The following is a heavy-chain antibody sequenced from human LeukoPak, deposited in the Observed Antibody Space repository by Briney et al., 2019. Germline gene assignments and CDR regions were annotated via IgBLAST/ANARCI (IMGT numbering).Heavy chain of an antibody. CDR1: GFTFSDYA. CDR2: FRNKAYGGTA. CDR3: TREKRYFDWFQADY. Sequence: GGSLRLSCTASGFTFSDYAMSWFRQAQGKGLKWLVFFRNKAYGGTAEYAASVKGRFTISRDDSKTIAYLQMNSLKTEDTAVYYCTREKRYFDWFQADYWGQGTLVTVSS. D-gene: IGHD3-9*01. V-gene: IGHV3-49*03. J-gene: IGHJ4*02.